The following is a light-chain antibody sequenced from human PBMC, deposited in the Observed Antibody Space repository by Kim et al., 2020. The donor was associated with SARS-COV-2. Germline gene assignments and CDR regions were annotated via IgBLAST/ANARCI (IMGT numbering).Light chain of an antibody. Sequence: IVLTQSPDTLSLSPGERATLSCRASQSVSSSYLAWYQQKPGQAPRLLIHGASSRATGIPDRFSGSGSGTEFTLTISRLEREDFAVYYCQQYGCSSWTFGQGTKVDIK. V-gene: IGKV3-20*01. CDR2: GAS. J-gene: IGKJ1*01. CDR1: QSVSSSY. CDR3: QQYGCSSWT.